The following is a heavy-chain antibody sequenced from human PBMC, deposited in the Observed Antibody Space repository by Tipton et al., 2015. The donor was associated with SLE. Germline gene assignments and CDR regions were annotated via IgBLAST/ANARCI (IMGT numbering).Heavy chain of an antibody. D-gene: IGHD6-19*01. V-gene: IGHV3-48*01. J-gene: IGHJ4*02. CDR2: ITGSSRTI. CDR1: GFAFSDYT. CDR3: VREDKAVAVIHTDFYFEH. Sequence: SLRLSCAASGFAFSDYTMNWVRQAPGKGLEWLSYITGSSRTIHYADSVKGRFTISRNNAQNSLYLQMKSLRVDDTAVYYCVREDKAVAVIHTDFYFEHWGQGSLVTVSS.